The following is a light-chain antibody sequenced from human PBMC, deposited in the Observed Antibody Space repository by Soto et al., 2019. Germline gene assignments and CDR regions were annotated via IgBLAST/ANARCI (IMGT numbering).Light chain of an antibody. Sequence: QSVLTQPASVSGSPGQSITISCTGTSSDFDDYRFVSWYQQYSGKAPQLMIYEVSNRPSGVSNRFSGSKSGNTASLTISGLQAEDEADYYCSSYTISSTVVFGGGTQLTVL. CDR3: SSYTISSTVV. CDR2: EVS. V-gene: IGLV2-14*01. CDR1: SSDFDDYRF. J-gene: IGLJ3*02.